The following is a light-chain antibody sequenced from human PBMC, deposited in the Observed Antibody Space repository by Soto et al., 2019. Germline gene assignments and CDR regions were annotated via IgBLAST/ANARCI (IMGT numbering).Light chain of an antibody. V-gene: IGKV3-11*01. J-gene: IGKJ4*01. Sequence: EIVLTQSPATLSLSPGERATLSCRASQSVSSYLAWYQQKPGQAPRLLIYDASNRATGIAARFSGSGSGTDFTLTINSLEREEFVIYYFQLRRNWPPVTFGGGTKVEIK. CDR1: QSVSSY. CDR3: QLRRNWPPVT. CDR2: DAS.